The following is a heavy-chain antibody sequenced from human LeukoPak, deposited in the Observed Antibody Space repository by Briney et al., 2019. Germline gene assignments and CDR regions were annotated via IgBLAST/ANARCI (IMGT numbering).Heavy chain of an antibody. D-gene: IGHD3-3*01. CDR2: IKQDGSDK. V-gene: IGHV3-7*03. CDR1: GFTFSSYW. CDR3: TRGVDYDFWSGYDSPMDV. Sequence: GGSLRLSCAASGFTFSSYWMSWVRQAPGKGLEWVAKIKQDGSDKYYVDSVKGRFTISRDNAKNSLYLQMNSLRAEDTAVYYCTRGVDYDFWSGYDSPMDVWGKGTTVTVSS. J-gene: IGHJ6*03.